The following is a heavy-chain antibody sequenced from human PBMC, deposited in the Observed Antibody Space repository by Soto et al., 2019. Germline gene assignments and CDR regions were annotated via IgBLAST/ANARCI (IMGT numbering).Heavy chain of an antibody. CDR3: AKDRGGDCPDNSCYFGADY. J-gene: IGHJ4*02. CDR1: GFTFSSYG. D-gene: IGHD2-2*01. CDR2: ISDTGSSH. V-gene: IGHV3-30*18. Sequence: GGSLRLSCVPSGFTFSSYGLHWVRQSPGTGLECVAVISDTGSSHYYAASVEGRFTISRENSKNPLSLHMDRLRVEDTAVYYCAKDRGGDCPDNSCYFGADYWGQGTPVTVSS.